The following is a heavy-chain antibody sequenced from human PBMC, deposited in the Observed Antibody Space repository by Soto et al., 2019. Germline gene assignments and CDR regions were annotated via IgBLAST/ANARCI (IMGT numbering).Heavy chain of an antibody. Sequence: QVQLVQSGAEVQKPGSSVKVSCKASGGTFSSYAISWVRQAPGQGLEWMGGIIPIFGTANYAQKFQGRVTITADESTSTAYMELSSLRSEDTAVYYCASSLMGITGTMATDYWGQGTLVTVSS. J-gene: IGHJ4*02. CDR1: GGTFSSYA. V-gene: IGHV1-69*01. CDR3: ASSLMGITGTMATDY. CDR2: IIPIFGTA. D-gene: IGHD1-7*01.